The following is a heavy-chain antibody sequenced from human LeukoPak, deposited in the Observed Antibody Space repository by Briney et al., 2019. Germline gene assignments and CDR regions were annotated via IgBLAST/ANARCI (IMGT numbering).Heavy chain of an antibody. Sequence: SETLSLTCAVYGGSLSAYYWTWIRQPPGKGLEWIGEINHGGSTNYNPSLKSRVTISIDTSKNQFSLKLSSVTAADTAVYYCARAGYSSGWYGPNWFDPWGQGTLVTVSS. CDR1: GGSLSAYY. CDR2: INHGGST. D-gene: IGHD6-19*01. CDR3: ARAGYSSGWYGPNWFDP. J-gene: IGHJ5*02. V-gene: IGHV4-34*01.